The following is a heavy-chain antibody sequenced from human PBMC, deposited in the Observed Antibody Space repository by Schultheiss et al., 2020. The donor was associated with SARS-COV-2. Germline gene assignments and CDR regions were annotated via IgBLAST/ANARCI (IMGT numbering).Heavy chain of an antibody. J-gene: IGHJ5*02. D-gene: IGHD6-13*01. CDR2: ISYDGSNK. CDR3: ARGRVAAAGSSGVNP. V-gene: IGHV3-30*03. Sequence: GGSLRLSCAASGFTFSSYGMHWVRQAPGKGLEWVAVISYDGSNKYYADSVKGRITISRDNSKNTLYLQMNILSAEDTAVYYCARGRVAAAGSSGVNPWGQGTLITVAS. CDR1: GFTFSSYG.